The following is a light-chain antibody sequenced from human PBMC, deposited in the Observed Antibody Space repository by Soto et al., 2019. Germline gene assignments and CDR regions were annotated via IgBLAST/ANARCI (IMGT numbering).Light chain of an antibody. J-gene: IGLJ1*01. Sequence: SVLTHPASASGTPGQRVTISCSGSSSNIGSNYVYWYQQLPGTAPKLLIYRNNQRPSGVPDRFAGSKSGTSASLAISGLRSEDEADYYCAAWDDSLSGFYVFGTGTKVTVL. CDR2: RNN. CDR3: AAWDDSLSGFYV. CDR1: SSNIGSNY. V-gene: IGLV1-47*01.